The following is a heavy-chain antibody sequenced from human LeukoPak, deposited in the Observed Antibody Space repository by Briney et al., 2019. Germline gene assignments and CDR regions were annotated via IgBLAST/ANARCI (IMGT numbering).Heavy chain of an antibody. CDR2: IYYSRST. V-gene: IGHV4-39*01. J-gene: IGHJ4*02. CDR3: ARRNYDFWSGYWVN. Sequence: SETLSLTCTVSGGSISSSSYYWGWIRQPPGKGLEWIGSIYYSRSTYYNPSLKSRVTISVDTSKNQFSLKLSSVTAADTAVYYCARRNYDFWSGYWVNWGQGTLVTVSS. D-gene: IGHD3-3*01. CDR1: GGSISSSSYY.